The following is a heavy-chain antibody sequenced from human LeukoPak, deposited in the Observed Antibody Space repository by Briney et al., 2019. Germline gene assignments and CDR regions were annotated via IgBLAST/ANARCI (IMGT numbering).Heavy chain of an antibody. CDR3: ATLTTVVTSSYFDY. J-gene: IGHJ4*02. CDR1: GGSISSYY. Sequence: SETLSLTCTVSGGSISSYYCNWIRQPPGKGLEWIGYIYNTGSTNYNPSLKSRVTISVDTSKNQFSLKLSSVTAADTAVYYCATLTTVVTSSYFDYRGQGTLVTVSS. V-gene: IGHV4-59*08. CDR2: IYNTGST. D-gene: IGHD4-23*01.